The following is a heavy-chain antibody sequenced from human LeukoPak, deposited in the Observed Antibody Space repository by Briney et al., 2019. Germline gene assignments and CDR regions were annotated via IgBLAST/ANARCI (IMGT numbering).Heavy chain of an antibody. J-gene: IGHJ4*02. CDR3: ARDRHSRNRVGEVYYFDY. Sequence: GGSLRHSCAVSGFTVSSSYMSWVRQAPGKGLEWVSVIYSGGYTYYADSVKGRFTISRDNSKNTLYLQMDSLRPEDTAVYYCARDRHSRNRVGEVYYFDYWGQGTLVTVSS. CDR2: IYSGGYT. CDR1: GFTVSSSY. V-gene: IGHV3-66*02. D-gene: IGHD3-16*01.